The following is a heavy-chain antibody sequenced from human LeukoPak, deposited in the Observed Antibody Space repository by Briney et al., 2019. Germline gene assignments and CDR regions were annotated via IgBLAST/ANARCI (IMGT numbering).Heavy chain of an antibody. J-gene: IGHJ5*02. CDR3: ARGRYSSSWYNWFDP. D-gene: IGHD6-13*01. CDR1: GGTFSSYA. V-gene: IGHV1-69*06. Sequence: ASVKVSCKASGGTFSSYAISWVRQAPGQGLEWMGGIIPIFGTANYAQKFQGRVTITADKSTSTAYMELSSLRSEDTAVYYCARGRYSSSWYNWFDPWGQGTLVTVSS. CDR2: IIPIFGTA.